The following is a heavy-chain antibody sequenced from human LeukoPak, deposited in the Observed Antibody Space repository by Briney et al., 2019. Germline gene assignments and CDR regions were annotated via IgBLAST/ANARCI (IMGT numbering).Heavy chain of an antibody. CDR1: GASVGSAGYY. Sequence: SETLSLTCTVSGASVGSAGYYWSWVRQPPGGGLEWIGCIYYIRNTNYNPSLKSRVTMSLDPSKNQFSLKLNSVTAADTAVYYCARGSMHVYHLYTDYWGQGTLVTVSS. V-gene: IGHV4-61*08. J-gene: IGHJ4*02. D-gene: IGHD3-16*01. CDR3: ARGSMHVYHLYTDY. CDR2: IYYIRNT.